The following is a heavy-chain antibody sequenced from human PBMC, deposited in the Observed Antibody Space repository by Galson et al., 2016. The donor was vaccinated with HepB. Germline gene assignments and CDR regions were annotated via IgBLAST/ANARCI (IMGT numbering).Heavy chain of an antibody. Sequence: SLRLSCAASGFDFSRSDFHWVRQTPGKGLEWVSGTGTNGDTYYSGSVKGRFTISREDAKDCLHLQMNSLRAEDTAVYYCAREWTTTWYVDGMDVWGPGTTVTVSS. D-gene: IGHD6-13*01. CDR1: GFDFSRSD. V-gene: IGHV3-13*01. CDR3: AREWTTTWYVDGMDV. CDR2: TGTNGDT. J-gene: IGHJ6*02.